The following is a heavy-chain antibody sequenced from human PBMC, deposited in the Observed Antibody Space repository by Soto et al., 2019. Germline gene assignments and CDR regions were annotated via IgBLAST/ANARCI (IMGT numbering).Heavy chain of an antibody. V-gene: IGHV1-18*01. D-gene: IGHD2-15*01. CDR3: ARDLWVAAAQNWFDP. J-gene: IGHJ5*02. CDR1: GYTFTSYG. CDR2: ISAYNGNT. Sequence: GASVKVSCKASGYTFTSYGISWVRQAPGQGLEWMGWISAYNGNTNYAQKLQGRVTMTTDTSTSTAYMELRSLRSDDTAVYYCARDLWVAAAQNWFDPWGQGTLVTVSS.